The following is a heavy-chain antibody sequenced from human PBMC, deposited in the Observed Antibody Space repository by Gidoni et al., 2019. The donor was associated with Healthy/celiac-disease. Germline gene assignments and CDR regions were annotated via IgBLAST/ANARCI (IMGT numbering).Heavy chain of an antibody. CDR3: ARDSGTIAAGGFDY. D-gene: IGHD6-13*01. J-gene: IGHJ4*02. V-gene: IGHV3-21*01. CDR2: ISRSSSYI. CDR1: RFPFSSYS. Sequence: EVQLVESGCGLVKPGGSLSSSCAASRFPFSSYSMNWARQAPGKGLEWVSTISRSSSYIYYANSVKGRFTISRDNAKNSLYLQMNSLRAEDTAVYYCARDSGTIAAGGFDYWGQGTLVTVSS.